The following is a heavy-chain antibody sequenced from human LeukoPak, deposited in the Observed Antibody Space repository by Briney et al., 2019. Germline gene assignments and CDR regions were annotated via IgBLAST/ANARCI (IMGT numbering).Heavy chain of an antibody. J-gene: IGHJ4*02. V-gene: IGHV3-11*04. CDR3: ARASGDIVETATMGSY. Sequence: GGSLTLPCAASGFTFSDYYMSWIRQAQGRGLEWVSYISSSGSTIYYADSVKGRFTISRDNAKNSLYLQMNSLRAEDTAVYYCARASGDIVETATMGSYWGQGTLVTVSS. CDR2: ISSSGSTI. CDR1: GFTFSDYY. D-gene: IGHD5-18*01.